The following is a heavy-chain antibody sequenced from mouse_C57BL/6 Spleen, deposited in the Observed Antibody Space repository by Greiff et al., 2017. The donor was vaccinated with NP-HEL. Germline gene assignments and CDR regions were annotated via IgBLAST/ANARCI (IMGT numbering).Heavy chain of an antibody. CDR2: IDPSDSYT. CDR3: ARDYYAMDY. V-gene: IGHV1-59*01. Sequence: QVQLQQPGAELVRPGTSVKLSCKASGYTFTSYWMHWVKQRPGQGLEWIGVIDPSDSYTNYNQKFKGKATLTVDTSSSTAYMQLSSLTSEDSAVYYCARDYYAMDYWGKGTSVTFSS. J-gene: IGHJ4*01. CDR1: GYTFTSYW.